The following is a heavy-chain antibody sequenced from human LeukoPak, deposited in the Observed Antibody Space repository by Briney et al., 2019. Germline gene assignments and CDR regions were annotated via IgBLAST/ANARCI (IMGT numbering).Heavy chain of an antibody. D-gene: IGHD3-10*01. Sequence: GGSLRLSCAASGFTFSDYYISWIRQAPGKGLEWVSYIFNSGDTIYYADSVKGRFTISRDNPKNSVYLQINSLRADDTAVYYCARGHYGLAYWGQGTLVTVSS. CDR1: GFTFSDYY. CDR3: ARGHYGLAY. J-gene: IGHJ4*02. V-gene: IGHV3-11*01. CDR2: IFNSGDTI.